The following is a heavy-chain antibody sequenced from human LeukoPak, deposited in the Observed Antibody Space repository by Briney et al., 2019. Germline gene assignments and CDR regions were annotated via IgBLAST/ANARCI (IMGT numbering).Heavy chain of an antibody. J-gene: IGHJ4*02. CDR1: GYSFATYW. CDR2: INPGDSDT. CDR3: ARLSGRVVCSAGSCYIDS. Sequence: KNGESLKISCKGSGYSFATYWIGWVRQMPGKGLEWMGIINPGDSDTTYSPSFQGQVTISADKSISTAYLQWSGLKASDTAMYYCARLSGRVVCSAGSCYIDSWGQGTLVTVSS. V-gene: IGHV5-51*01. D-gene: IGHD2-15*01.